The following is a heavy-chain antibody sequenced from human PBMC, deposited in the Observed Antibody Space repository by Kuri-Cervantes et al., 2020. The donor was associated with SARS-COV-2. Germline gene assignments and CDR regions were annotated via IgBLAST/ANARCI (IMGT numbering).Heavy chain of an antibody. J-gene: IGHJ4*02. V-gene: IGHV1-69*04. CDR2: IIPILGIA. CDR1: GGTFSSYA. D-gene: IGHD2-8*01. CDR3: ARDDCTNGVCWIDY. Sequence: SVKISCKASGGTFSSYAISWVRQAPGQGLEWMGRIIPILGIANYAQKFQGRVTITADKSTSTAYMELSSLRSEDTAVYYCARDDCTNGVCWIDYWGQGTLVTVSS.